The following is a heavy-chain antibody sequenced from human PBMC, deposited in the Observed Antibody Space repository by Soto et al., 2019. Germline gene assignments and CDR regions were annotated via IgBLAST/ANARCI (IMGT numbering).Heavy chain of an antibody. J-gene: IGHJ5*02. V-gene: IGHV5-51*01. CDR2: IYPGDSDT. Sequence: GESLKISCKGSGYSFTSYWIGWVRQMPGKGLEWMGIIYPGDSDTRYSPSFQGQVTISADKSISTAYLQWSSLKASDTAMYYCARRGEAYCGGDCYSGVNNCFDPWGQGTLVTVSS. D-gene: IGHD2-21*02. CDR1: GYSFTSYW. CDR3: ARRGEAYCGGDCYSGVNNCFDP.